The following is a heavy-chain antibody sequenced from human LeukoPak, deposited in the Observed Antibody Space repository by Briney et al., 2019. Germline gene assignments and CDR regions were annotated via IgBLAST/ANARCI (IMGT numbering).Heavy chain of an antibody. CDR1: GFTFSSYE. J-gene: IGHJ4*02. V-gene: IGHV3-48*03. CDR2: ISSSGSTI. Sequence: GGSLRLFCAASGFTFSSYEMNWVRQAPGMGLEWVSYISSSGSTIYYADSVKGRFTISRVNAKNSLYLQMNSLRAEDTAVYYCARDGGGGLDYWGQGTLVTVSS. D-gene: IGHD2-15*01. CDR3: ARDGGGGLDY.